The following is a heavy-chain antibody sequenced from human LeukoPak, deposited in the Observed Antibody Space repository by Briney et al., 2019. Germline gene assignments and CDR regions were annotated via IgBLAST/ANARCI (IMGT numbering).Heavy chain of an antibody. Sequence: SETLSLTCTVSGGSISSYYWSWIRQPPGKGLEWIGYIYYSGSTNYNPSLKSRVTISVDTSKNQFSLQLISVTAADTAVYYCARAPTVTNFDYWGQGTLVTVSS. CDR2: IYYSGST. J-gene: IGHJ4*02. V-gene: IGHV4-59*01. CDR3: ARAPTVTNFDY. D-gene: IGHD4-17*01. CDR1: GGSISSYY.